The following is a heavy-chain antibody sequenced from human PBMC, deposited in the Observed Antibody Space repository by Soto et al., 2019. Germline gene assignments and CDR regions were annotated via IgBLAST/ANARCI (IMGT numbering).Heavy chain of an antibody. Sequence: SETLSLTCTVSGGSISSYYWSWIRQPPGKGLEWIGYIYYSGSTNYNPSLKSRVTLSVDTSKNQFSLKLSSVTAADTAVYYCARTVNVDTAMVTETLYYFDYWGQGTLVTVSS. CDR3: ARTVNVDTAMVTETLYYFDY. V-gene: IGHV4-59*01. D-gene: IGHD5-18*01. J-gene: IGHJ4*02. CDR1: GGSISSYY. CDR2: IYYSGST.